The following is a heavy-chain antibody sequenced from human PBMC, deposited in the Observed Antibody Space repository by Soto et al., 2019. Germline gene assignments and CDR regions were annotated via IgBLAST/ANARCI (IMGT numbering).Heavy chain of an antibody. CDR2: IRRNAYGGTT. CDR3: TRASSLDFDF. V-gene: IGHV3-49*04. D-gene: IGHD3-16*01. CDR1: GFTFGDYA. J-gene: IGHJ4*02. Sequence: GGSLRLSCTTSGFTFGDYALSWVRQAPGKGLEWVGFIRRNAYGGTTDYAASVKGRFTISRDDSKSVAYLQMNSLRTEDTALYYCTRASSLDFDFWGQGTLVTVSS.